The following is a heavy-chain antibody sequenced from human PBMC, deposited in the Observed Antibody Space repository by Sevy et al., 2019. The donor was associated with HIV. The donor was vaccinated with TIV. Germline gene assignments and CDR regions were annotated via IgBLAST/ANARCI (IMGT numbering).Heavy chain of an antibody. Sequence: ASVKVSCKASGYSFTSYGISWVRQAPGQGLEWMGWISTLNVNINNAQQFQGRVTMTTDTSTSTAYMELRSLRSDDTAMYYCARDDCSNLSCHGSLLYWGQGTLVTISS. J-gene: IGHJ4*02. V-gene: IGHV1-18*01. D-gene: IGHD2-2*01. CDR3: ARDDCSNLSCHGSLLY. CDR1: GYSFTSYG. CDR2: ISTLNVNI.